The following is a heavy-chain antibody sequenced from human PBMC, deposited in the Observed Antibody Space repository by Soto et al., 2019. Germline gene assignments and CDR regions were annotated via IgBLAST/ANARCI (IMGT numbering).Heavy chain of an antibody. CDR1: GDTFKNFA. V-gene: IGHV1-69*01. CDR3: TRGSRPAAIRATFDF. J-gene: IGHJ4*02. CDR2: ILPLFNAP. D-gene: IGHD2-2*02. Sequence: QVLLVQSGAEVKKPGSSVRVSCKASGDTFKNFAFSWVRQAPGHGLEWVGGILPLFNAPTYAQKFQGRVTIPADEYTSTADTDLSRLTSDDTAVYCCTRGSRPAAIRATFDFGGQGALVTVSS.